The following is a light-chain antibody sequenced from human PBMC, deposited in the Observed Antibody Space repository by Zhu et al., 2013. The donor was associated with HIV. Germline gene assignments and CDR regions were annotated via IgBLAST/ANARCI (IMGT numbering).Light chain of an antibody. Sequence: DIVMTQSPDSLAVSLGERATINCKSSQNLLYSSDSKNYLAWYQQKPGQAPKVLIYWASARESGVPDRFRGSGSGTDFTLTISSLQPEDVALYYCQQYYTTPLTFGGGTESRRSN. V-gene: IGKV4-1*01. J-gene: IGKJ4*01. CDR1: QNLLYSSDSKNY. CDR2: WAS. CDR3: QQYYTTPLT.